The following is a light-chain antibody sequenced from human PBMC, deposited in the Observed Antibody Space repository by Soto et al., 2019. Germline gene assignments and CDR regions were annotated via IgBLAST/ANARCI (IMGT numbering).Light chain of an antibody. Sequence: QSVLTQPPSASGSPGQSVTISCTGTSSDVGGYNFVSWYQQHPGKAPKLMIYEVSKRPSGVPDRFSASKSGNTASLTVSGLQAEDEPDYYCSSYAGSNNVLFGGGTKLTVL. CDR2: EVS. J-gene: IGLJ2*01. CDR3: SSYAGSNNVL. CDR1: SSDVGGYNF. V-gene: IGLV2-8*01.